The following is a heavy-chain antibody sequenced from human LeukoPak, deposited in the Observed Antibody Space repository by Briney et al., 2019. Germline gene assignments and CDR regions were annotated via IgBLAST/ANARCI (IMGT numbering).Heavy chain of an antibody. CDR2: INPNSGGT. CDR1: GYAFNVYY. Sequence: ASVKVSCKASGYAFNVYYIHWVRQAPGQGLEWMGWINPNSGGTNYAQKFQGRVTMTRDTSISTAYMELSRLRSDDTAVYYCARDDYDSSGYYYGNNWFDPWGQGTLVTVSS. V-gene: IGHV1-2*02. D-gene: IGHD3-22*01. CDR3: ARDDYDSSGYYYGNNWFDP. J-gene: IGHJ5*02.